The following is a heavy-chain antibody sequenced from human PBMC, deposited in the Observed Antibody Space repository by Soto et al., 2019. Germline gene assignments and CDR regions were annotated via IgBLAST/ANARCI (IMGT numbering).Heavy chain of an antibody. D-gene: IGHD6-19*01. V-gene: IGHV1-2*04. CDR2: INPNSGGT. Sequence: ASVKVSCKASGYTFTGYYMHWVRQAPGQGLEWMGWINPNSGGTNYAQKFQGWVTMTRDTSISTAYMELSRLRSDDTAVYYCARQCGSGWLYYFDYWGQGTLVTFSS. J-gene: IGHJ4*02. CDR3: ARQCGSGWLYYFDY. CDR1: GYTFTGYY.